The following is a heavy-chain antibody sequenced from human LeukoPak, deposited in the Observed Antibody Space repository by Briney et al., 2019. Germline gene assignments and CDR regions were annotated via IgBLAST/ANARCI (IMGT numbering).Heavy chain of an antibody. J-gene: IGHJ4*02. CDR2: IYKSGST. CDR1: GGSITSDF. V-gene: IGHV4-59*01. Sequence: PSESLSLTCTVSGGSITSDFWSWFRQPPGKRLEWIGYIYKSGSTKYNPSLESRVTISEDTSKNQFSLKVTSVTAADTAVYYCARTDTSGCHDYWGQGTLVTVSS. D-gene: IGHD3-22*01. CDR3: ARTDTSGCHDY.